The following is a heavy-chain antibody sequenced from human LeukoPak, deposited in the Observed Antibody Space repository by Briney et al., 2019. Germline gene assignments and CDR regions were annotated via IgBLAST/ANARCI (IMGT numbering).Heavy chain of an antibody. CDR1: GGSISSYY. Sequence: SETLSLTCTVSGGSISSYYWSWIRQPPGKGLEWIGYIYYSGSTNYNPSLKSRVTISVDTSKNQFSLKLSSVTAADTAVYYCARKSLIYAGGAFDIWGQGTMVTVSS. J-gene: IGHJ3*02. CDR3: ARKSLIYAGGAFDI. CDR2: IYYSGST. V-gene: IGHV4-59*01. D-gene: IGHD5/OR15-5a*01.